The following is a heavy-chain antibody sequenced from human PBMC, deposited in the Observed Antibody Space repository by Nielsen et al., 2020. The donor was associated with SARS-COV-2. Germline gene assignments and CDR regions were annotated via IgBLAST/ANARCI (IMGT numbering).Heavy chain of an antibody. CDR1: GFTFSNFA. V-gene: IGHV3-23*01. CDR2: IGVSGGGT. D-gene: IGHD7-27*01. Sequence: GESLKISCAASGFTFSNFAMNWVRQAPGKGLEWVSTIGVSGGGTYYADSLKGRFTISRDNSKNTLYLQMNSLRAEDTAVYYCARGNGWGSYFDHWGQGTLVTVSS. J-gene: IGHJ4*02. CDR3: ARGNGWGSYFDH.